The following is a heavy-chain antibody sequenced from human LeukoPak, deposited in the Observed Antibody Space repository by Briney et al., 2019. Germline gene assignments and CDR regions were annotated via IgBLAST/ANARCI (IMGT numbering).Heavy chain of an antibody. J-gene: IGHJ2*01. Sequence: SETLSLTCTVSGGSISSSIYYWGWIRQPPGKGLESIGSIYYSGSTYYNPSLKSRVTISVDTSKNQFSLRLSSVTAADTAVYYCARHGGNSAYRYFDLWGRGTLVTVSS. CDR1: GGSISSSIYY. CDR2: IYYSGST. V-gene: IGHV4-39*01. CDR3: ARHGGNSAYRYFDL. D-gene: IGHD4-23*01.